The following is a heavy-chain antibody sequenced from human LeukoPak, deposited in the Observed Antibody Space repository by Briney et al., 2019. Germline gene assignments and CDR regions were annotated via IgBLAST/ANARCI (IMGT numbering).Heavy chain of an antibody. J-gene: IGHJ4*02. CDR3: ASRYTIFGVATFDY. V-gene: IGHV4-39*01. Sequence: PETLSLTCTVSGGSIRSSSYYWGWIRQPPGKGLEWIGSISYSGSTSYNPSLKSRVTIFVDTSKNQFSLKLSSVTAADTAVYYCASRYTIFGVATFDYWGQGTLVTVSS. CDR1: GGSIRSSSYY. CDR2: ISYSGST. D-gene: IGHD3-3*01.